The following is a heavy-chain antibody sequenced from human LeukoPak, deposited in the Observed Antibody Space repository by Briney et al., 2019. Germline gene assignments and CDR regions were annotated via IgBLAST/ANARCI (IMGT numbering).Heavy chain of an antibody. CDR2: IIPIFGTA. V-gene: IGHV1-69*05. D-gene: IGHD2-2*01. J-gene: IGHJ4*02. CDR3: ARVGVEGASCYDY. CDR1: GGTFSSYA. Sequence: SVKVSCKASGGTFSSYAISWVRQAPGQGLEWMGGIIPIFGTANYAQKFQGRVTITTDESTSTAYMELSSLRSEDTAVYYCARVGVEGASCYDYWGQGTLVTVSS.